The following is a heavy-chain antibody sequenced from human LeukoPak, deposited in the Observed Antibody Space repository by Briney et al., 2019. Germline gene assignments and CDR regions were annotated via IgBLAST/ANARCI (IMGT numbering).Heavy chain of an antibody. J-gene: IGHJ5*02. Sequence: SDTLSLTCANYGGPFSGFFWRWIRQPPGKGLEWIGEINHSGGTNYNPSLKSRVTISIDASKNQFSLKLTSVTAADTAVYYCARASSYVAAARYDPAWFGPWGQGTPVTVSS. CDR1: GGPFSGFF. CDR3: ARASSYVAAARYDPAWFGP. V-gene: IGHV4-34*01. CDR2: INHSGGT. D-gene: IGHD4/OR15-4a*01.